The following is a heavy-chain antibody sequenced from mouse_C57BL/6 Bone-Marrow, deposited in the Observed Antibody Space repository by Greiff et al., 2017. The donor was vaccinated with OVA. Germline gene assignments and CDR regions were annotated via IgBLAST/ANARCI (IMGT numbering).Heavy chain of an antibody. J-gene: IGHJ4*01. CDR1: GFTFSDFY. CDR3: ARDPFYYAMDY. CDR2: SRNKANDYTT. Sequence: EVQRVESGGGLVQSGRSLRLSCATSGFTFSDFYMEWVRQAPGKGLEWIAASRNKANDYTTEYSASVKGRFIVSRDTSQSILYLQMNALRAEDTAIYYCARDPFYYAMDYWGQGTSVTVSS. V-gene: IGHV7-1*01.